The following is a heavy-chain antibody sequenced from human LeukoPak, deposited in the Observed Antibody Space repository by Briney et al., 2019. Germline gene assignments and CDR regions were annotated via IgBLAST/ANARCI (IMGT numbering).Heavy chain of an antibody. V-gene: IGHV4-59*01. D-gene: IGHD1-26*01. CDR3: ARVKWERATDY. Sequence: SETLSLTCTVSGGSISSYYWSWIRQPPGKGLEWIGYIYYSGSTNYNPSLKSRVTISVDTSKNQFSLKLSSVTAADTAVYYCARVKWERATDYWGQGTLVTVSS. CDR2: IYYSGST. CDR1: GGSISSYY. J-gene: IGHJ4*02.